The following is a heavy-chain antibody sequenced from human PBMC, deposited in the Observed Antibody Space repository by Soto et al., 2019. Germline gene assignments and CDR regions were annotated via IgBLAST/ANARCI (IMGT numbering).Heavy chain of an antibody. Sequence: VQLVESGGGVVQPGRSLRLSCAASGFSFSSNGMHWVRQAPGKGLEWVGRIKSKTDGGTTDYAAPVKGRFTISRDDSKNTLYLQMNSLKTEDTAVYYCTTGLWFGEFYLDYWGQGTLVTVSS. CDR1: GFSFSSNG. J-gene: IGHJ4*02. CDR2: IKSKTDGGTT. CDR3: TTGLWFGEFYLDY. V-gene: IGHV3-15*01. D-gene: IGHD3-10*01.